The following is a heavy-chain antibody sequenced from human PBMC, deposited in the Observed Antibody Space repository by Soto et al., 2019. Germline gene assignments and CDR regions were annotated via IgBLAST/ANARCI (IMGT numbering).Heavy chain of an antibody. CDR3: ARGAPITTVDYYYYGMDV. CDR1: GFTFSSYW. Sequence: GGSLRLSCAASGFTFSSYWMSWVRQAPGKGLEWVANIKQDGSEKYYVDSVKGRFTISRDNAKNSLYLQMNSLRAEDTAVYYCARGAPITTVDYYYYGMDVWGQGTTVTVS. V-gene: IGHV3-7*03. CDR2: IKQDGSEK. D-gene: IGHD3-3*01. J-gene: IGHJ6*02.